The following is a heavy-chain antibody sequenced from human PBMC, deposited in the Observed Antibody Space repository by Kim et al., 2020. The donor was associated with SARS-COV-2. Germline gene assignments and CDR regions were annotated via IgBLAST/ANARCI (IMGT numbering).Heavy chain of an antibody. CDR2: ET. J-gene: IGHJ4*02. V-gene: IGHV5-51*01. Sequence: ETKYRPSFQGQVTISADKSISTAYLQWSSLKASDTAMYYCASGYSSEFDYWGQGTLVTVSS. CDR3: ASGYSSEFDY. D-gene: IGHD6-19*01.